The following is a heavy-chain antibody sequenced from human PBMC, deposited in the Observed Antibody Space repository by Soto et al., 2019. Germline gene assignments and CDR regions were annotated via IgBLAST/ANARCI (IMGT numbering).Heavy chain of an antibody. Sequence: PGESMKISCKGSGYSFTIYWISWVRQMPGKGLEWMGRIDPSDSYTNYSPSFQGHVTISADKSISTAYLQWSSLKASDTAMYYCARLVVSPXGELFAHGYYYYYGMDVWGQGTTVTVSS. J-gene: IGHJ6*02. CDR2: IDPSDSYT. D-gene: IGHD3-10*01. CDR1: GYSFTIYW. CDR3: ARLVVSPXGELFAHGYYYYYGMDV. V-gene: IGHV5-10-1*01.